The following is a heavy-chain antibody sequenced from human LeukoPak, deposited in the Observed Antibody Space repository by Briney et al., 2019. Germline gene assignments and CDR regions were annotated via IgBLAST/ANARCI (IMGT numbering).Heavy chain of an antibody. J-gene: IGHJ5*02. Sequence: PGRSLRLSCAASGFTFSSYAMSWVRQAPGKGLEWVSAISGSGGSTYYADSVKGRFTISRDNSKNTLYLQMNSLRAEDTAVYYCAKEIGYCSSTSCYRQDPWGQGTLVTVSS. V-gene: IGHV3-23*01. CDR3: AKEIGYCSSTSCYRQDP. CDR1: GFTFSSYA. D-gene: IGHD2-2*01. CDR2: ISGSGGST.